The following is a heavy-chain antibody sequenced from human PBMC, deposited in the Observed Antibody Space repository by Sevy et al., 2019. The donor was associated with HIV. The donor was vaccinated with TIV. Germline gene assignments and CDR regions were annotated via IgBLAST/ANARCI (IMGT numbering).Heavy chain of an antibody. D-gene: IGHD3-10*01. CDR2: IKQDGSDK. V-gene: IGHV3-7*01. CDR1: GFTLNSYW. CDR3: ARSYFGSGTSYGMDV. Sequence: GGSLRLSCAASGFTLNSYWMSWVRQAPGKGLEWVANIKQDGSDKYYVDSVRGRFTISRDNAKNSLFLQVNSLRADDTAVYYCARSYFGSGTSYGMDVWGRGTTVTVSS. J-gene: IGHJ6*02.